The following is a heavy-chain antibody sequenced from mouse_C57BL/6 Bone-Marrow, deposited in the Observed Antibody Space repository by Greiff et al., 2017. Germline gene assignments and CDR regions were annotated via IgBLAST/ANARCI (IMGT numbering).Heavy chain of an antibody. D-gene: IGHD1-1*01. V-gene: IGHV1-82*01. Sequence: QVQLQQSGPELVKPGASVKISCKASGYAFSSSWMNWVKQRPGTGLEWIGRIYPGDGDTNYNGKFKGKATLTADKSSSTAYMQLSSLTSEDSAVYVCAREKRIYYYGSSYDYWGQGTTLTVSS. CDR3: AREKRIYYYGSSYDY. CDR1: GYAFSSSW. J-gene: IGHJ2*01. CDR2: IYPGDGDT.